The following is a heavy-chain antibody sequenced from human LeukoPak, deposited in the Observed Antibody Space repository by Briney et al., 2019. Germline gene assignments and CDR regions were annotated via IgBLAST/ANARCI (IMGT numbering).Heavy chain of an antibody. Sequence: ASVKVPCKASGYTFTGYYMHWVRQATGQGLEWMGWMNPNSGNTGYAQKFQGRVTMTRNTSISTAYMELSSLRSEDTAVYYCATSILNDYVWGKADYWGQGTLVTVSS. V-gene: IGHV1-8*02. D-gene: IGHD3-16*01. J-gene: IGHJ4*02. CDR1: GYTFTGYY. CDR3: ATSILNDYVWGKADY. CDR2: MNPNSGNT.